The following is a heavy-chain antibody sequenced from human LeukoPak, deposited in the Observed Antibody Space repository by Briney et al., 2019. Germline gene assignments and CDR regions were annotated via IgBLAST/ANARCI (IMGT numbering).Heavy chain of an antibody. CDR2: INHSGST. CDR3: ARGSITMVRGGADV. Sequence: GSLRLSCAASGFTFSSYSMNWVRQAPGKGLEWIGEINHSGSTNYNPSLKSRVTISVDTSKNQFSLKLSSVTAADTAVYYCARGSITMVRGGADVWGKGTTVTVSS. D-gene: IGHD3-10*01. CDR1: GFTFSSYS. V-gene: IGHV4-34*01. J-gene: IGHJ6*04.